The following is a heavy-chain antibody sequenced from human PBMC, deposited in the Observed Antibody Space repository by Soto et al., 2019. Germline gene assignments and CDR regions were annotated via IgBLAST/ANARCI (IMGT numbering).Heavy chain of an antibody. CDR2: ISYDGSNK. Sequence: ESGGGVVQPGRSLRLSCAASGFTFSSYGMHWVRQAPGKGLEWVAVISYDGSNKYYADSVKGRFTISRDNSKNTLYLQMNSLRAEDTAVYYCARKRWQGYFDYWGQGTLVTVSS. J-gene: IGHJ4*02. V-gene: IGHV3-30*03. CDR3: ARKRWQGYFDY. CDR1: GFTFSSYG.